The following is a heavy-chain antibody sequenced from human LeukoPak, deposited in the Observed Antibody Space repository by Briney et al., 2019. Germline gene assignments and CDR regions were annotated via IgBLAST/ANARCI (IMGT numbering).Heavy chain of an antibody. CDR3: AKDMWFGELLSATFDY. D-gene: IGHD3-10*01. Sequence: SGGSLRLSCAASGFTFSSYGMSWVRQAPGKGLEWVSAISGSGGSTYYADSVKGRFTISRDNSKNTLYLQMNSLRAEDTAVYYCAKDMWFGELLSATFDYWGQGTLVTVSS. CDR2: ISGSGGST. J-gene: IGHJ4*02. CDR1: GFTFSSYG. V-gene: IGHV3-23*01.